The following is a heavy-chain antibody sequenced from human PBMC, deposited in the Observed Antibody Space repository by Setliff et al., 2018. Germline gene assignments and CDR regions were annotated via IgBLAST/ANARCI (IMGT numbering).Heavy chain of an antibody. J-gene: IGHJ4*02. V-gene: IGHV1-24*01. CDR1: GYILTELS. CDR3: ARDKVFVGATNVWWRPSFDY. CDR2: FDPEDGET. Sequence: GASVKVSCKVSGYILTELSMHWVRQAPGKGLEWMGGFDPEDGETIYAQKFQGRVTMTEDTSTDTAYMELSSLRSDDTAVYYCARDKVFVGATNVWWRPSFDYWGQGTLVTVSS. D-gene: IGHD1-26*01.